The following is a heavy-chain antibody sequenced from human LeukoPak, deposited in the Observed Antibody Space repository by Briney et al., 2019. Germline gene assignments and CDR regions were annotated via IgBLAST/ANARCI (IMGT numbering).Heavy chain of an antibody. CDR3: ARHINMVRGVIIPRKYNWFDP. CDR1: GGSISSSSYY. V-gene: IGHV4-39*01. J-gene: IGHJ5*02. CDR2: IYYSGST. Sequence: PSETLSLTCTVSGGSISSSSYYWGWIRQPPGKGLEWIGSIYYSGSTYYNPSLKSRVTISVDTSKNQFSLKLSSVTAADTAVYYCARHINMVRGVIIPRKYNWFDPWGQGTLVTVSS. D-gene: IGHD3-10*01.